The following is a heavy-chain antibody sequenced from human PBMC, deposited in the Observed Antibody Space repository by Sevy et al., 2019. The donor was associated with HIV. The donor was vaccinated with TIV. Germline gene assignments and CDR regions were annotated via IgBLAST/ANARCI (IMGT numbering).Heavy chain of an antibody. CDR2: IWFDGSNT. CDR3: ARDLKFYDYGDYGPAFMPDY. CDR1: GFTFSTYG. Sequence: GGSLRLSCAASGFTFSTYGMHWVRQAPGKGLEWVAVIWFDGSNTYYADSVKGRFTISRDIAKNTLHLQMNSLRAEITAVYYCARDLKFYDYGDYGPAFMPDYWGQGTLVTVSS. J-gene: IGHJ4*02. D-gene: IGHD4-17*01. V-gene: IGHV3-33*01.